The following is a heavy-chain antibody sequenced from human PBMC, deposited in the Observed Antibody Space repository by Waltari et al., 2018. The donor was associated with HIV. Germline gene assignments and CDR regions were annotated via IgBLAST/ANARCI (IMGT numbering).Heavy chain of an antibody. CDR3: ARHRRNDIGDY. Sequence: QLQLQESGPGLVKPSETLSLTCTVPGGSISSSNYYWGWFRQPPGKGLEWIGSIYYSGSTYYNPSLKSRVTISVDTSKNQFSLKLSSVTAADTAVYYCARHRRNDIGDYWGQGTLVTVSS. CDR2: IYYSGST. CDR1: GGSISSSNYY. J-gene: IGHJ4*02. V-gene: IGHV4-39*01. D-gene: IGHD3-9*01.